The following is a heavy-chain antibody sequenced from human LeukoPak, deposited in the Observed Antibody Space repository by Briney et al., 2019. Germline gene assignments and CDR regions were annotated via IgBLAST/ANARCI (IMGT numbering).Heavy chain of an antibody. CDR1: GGSISSGGYY. Sequence: PSQTLSLTCTVSGGSISSGGYYWSWIRQHPGKGLEWIGYIYYSGSTNYNPSLKSRVTISVDTSKNQFSLKLSSVTAADTAVYYCGYGPAAMIVLFWGQGTLVTVSS. CDR3: GYGPAAMIVLF. D-gene: IGHD2-2*01. J-gene: IGHJ4*02. CDR2: IYYSGST. V-gene: IGHV4-61*08.